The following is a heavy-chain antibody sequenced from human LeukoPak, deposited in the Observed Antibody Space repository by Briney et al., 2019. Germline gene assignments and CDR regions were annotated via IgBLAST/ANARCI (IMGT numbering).Heavy chain of an antibody. Sequence: GGSLRLSCSASGFTFSSYALHWVRQAPGKGLEYVSGISGNGGSTYYADSVKGRFTISRDNSKNTLYLQMSSLRAEDMAVYYCARAEMGTLFYWGQGTLVTVSS. CDR1: GFTFSSYA. D-gene: IGHD5-24*01. CDR2: ISGNGGST. J-gene: IGHJ4*02. V-gene: IGHV3-64D*06. CDR3: ARAEMGTLFY.